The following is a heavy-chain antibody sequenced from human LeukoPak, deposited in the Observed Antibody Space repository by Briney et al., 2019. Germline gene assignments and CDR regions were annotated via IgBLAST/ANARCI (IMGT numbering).Heavy chain of an antibody. CDR3: ARVPCLTTSCSPYNWFDP. Sequence: GASVNVSCKASGYIFSKYYVHWVRQAPAQGLEWMGWINPNNGGTNYAQKFQGRVTMSRDTSISTAYMELSSLRSDDTAVFYCARVPCLTTSCSPYNWFDPWGQGTLVTVSS. V-gene: IGHV1-2*02. CDR1: GYIFSKYY. J-gene: IGHJ5*02. CDR2: INPNNGGT. D-gene: IGHD2-2*01.